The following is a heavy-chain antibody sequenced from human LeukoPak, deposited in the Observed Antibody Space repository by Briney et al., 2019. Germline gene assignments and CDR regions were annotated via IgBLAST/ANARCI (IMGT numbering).Heavy chain of an antibody. CDR3: ARLQLGRGFVDS. V-gene: IGHV5-51*01. J-gene: IGHJ4*02. Sequence: GESLKISCKGSGYSFTSYWIGWVRQVPGKGLEWMGIIYPGASDTRYSPSFQGQVTISADKSISTAYLQWSSLQASDTAIYYCARLQLGRGFVDSWGQGTLVTVSS. D-gene: IGHD6-6*01. CDR1: GYSFTSYW. CDR2: IYPGASDT.